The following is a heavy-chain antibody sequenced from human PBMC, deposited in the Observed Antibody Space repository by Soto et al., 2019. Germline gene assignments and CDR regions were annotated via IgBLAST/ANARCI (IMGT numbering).Heavy chain of an antibody. CDR3: ASGLVDSSGYYYYYYGMDV. CDR2: ISYDGSNK. V-gene: IGHV3-30*04. Sequence: PGGSLRLSCAASGFTFSSYAMYWVRQAPGKGLEWVAVISYDGSNKYYADSVKGRFTISRDNSKNTLYLQMNSLRAEDTAVYYCASGLVDSSGYYYYYYGMDVWGQGTTVTVSS. D-gene: IGHD3-22*01. J-gene: IGHJ6*02. CDR1: GFTFSSYA.